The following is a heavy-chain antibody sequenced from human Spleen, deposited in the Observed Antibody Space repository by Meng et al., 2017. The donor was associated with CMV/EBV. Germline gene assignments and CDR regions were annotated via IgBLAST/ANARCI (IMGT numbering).Heavy chain of an antibody. CDR3: ARASSSWPFDY. J-gene: IGHJ4*02. CDR1: GGSISSSSYY. D-gene: IGHD6-13*01. Sequence: SETLSLTCTVSGGSISSSSYYWGWIRQPPGKGLEWIGSIYYSGSTYYNPSLKSRVTISVDTSKNQFSLKLSSVTAADTAVYYCARASSSWPFDYWGQGTLVTVSS. CDR2: IYYSGST. V-gene: IGHV4-39*07.